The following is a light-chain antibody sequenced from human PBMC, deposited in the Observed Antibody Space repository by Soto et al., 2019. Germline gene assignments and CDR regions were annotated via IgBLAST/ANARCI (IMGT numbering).Light chain of an antibody. CDR2: RNN. Sequence: QSVLTQPPSASGTPGQSVTISCSGSSSNIGSYYVYWYQQLPGTAPKLLIYRNNQRPSGVPDRFSGSKSGTSASLAISGLRSEDEADYYCAAWDDRLSGYVFGTGTKVTVL. J-gene: IGLJ1*01. V-gene: IGLV1-47*01. CDR1: SSNIGSYY. CDR3: AAWDDRLSGYV.